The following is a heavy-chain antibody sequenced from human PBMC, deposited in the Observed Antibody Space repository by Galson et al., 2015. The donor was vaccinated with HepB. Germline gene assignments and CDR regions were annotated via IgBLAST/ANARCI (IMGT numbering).Heavy chain of an antibody. J-gene: IGHJ4*02. CDR2: ISAYNGNT. CDR3: ARDKEDSGYDRLLDY. V-gene: IGHV1-18*04. CDR1: GYTFTSYG. D-gene: IGHD5-12*01. Sequence: SVKVSCKASGYTFTSYGISWVRQAPGQGLEWMGWISAYNGNTNYAQKLQGRVTMTTDTSTSTAYMELRSLRSDDTAVYYCARDKEDSGYDRLLDYWGQGTLVTVSS.